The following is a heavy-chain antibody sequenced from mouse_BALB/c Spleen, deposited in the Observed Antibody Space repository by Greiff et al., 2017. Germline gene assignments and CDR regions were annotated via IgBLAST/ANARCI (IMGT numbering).Heavy chain of an antibody. CDR2: IRNKANGYTT. Sequence: EVKLVESGGGLLQPGGSLRLSCATSGFTFTDYYMSWVRQPPGKALEWLGFIRNKANGYTTEYSASVKGRFTISRDNSQSILYLQMNTLRAEDSATYYCARGLTTATAYWGQGTLVTVSA. V-gene: IGHV7-3*02. D-gene: IGHD1-2*01. J-gene: IGHJ3*01. CDR3: ARGLTTATAY. CDR1: GFTFTDYY.